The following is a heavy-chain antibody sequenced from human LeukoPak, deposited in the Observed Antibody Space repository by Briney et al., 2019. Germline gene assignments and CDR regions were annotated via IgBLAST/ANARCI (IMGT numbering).Heavy chain of an antibody. CDR2: IKQDGSEK. D-gene: IGHD3-16*01. Sequence: GGSLRLSCAASGFTFSDYYMTWVRQAPGKGLEWVANIKQDGSEKYYVDSVKGRFTISRDNAKNSLYLQMNNLRAEDTAVYYCARQRGGSFYWGQGTLVTVSS. CDR3: ARQRGGSFY. J-gene: IGHJ4*02. V-gene: IGHV3-7*01. CDR1: GFTFSDYY.